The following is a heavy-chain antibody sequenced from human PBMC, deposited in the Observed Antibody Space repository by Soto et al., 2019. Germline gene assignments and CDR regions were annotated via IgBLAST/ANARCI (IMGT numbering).Heavy chain of an antibody. D-gene: IGHD1-26*01. CDR3: AKTNGVYLYYFDY. Sequence: GESLKISCKGSGYPFNSYWIGWVRQMPGKGLEWMGIIYPGDSDTRYSPSFQGQVTISADKSISTAYLQWSSLKASDTAMYYCAKTNGVYLYYFDYWGQGTLVTVSS. CDR1: GYPFNSYW. CDR2: IYPGDSDT. J-gene: IGHJ4*02. V-gene: IGHV5-51*01.